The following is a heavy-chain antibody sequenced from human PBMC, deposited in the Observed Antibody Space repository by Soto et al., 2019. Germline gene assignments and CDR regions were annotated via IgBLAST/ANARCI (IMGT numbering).Heavy chain of an antibody. D-gene: IGHD6-13*01. CDR2: ISYDGSNK. CDR3: AKDRGIAAARYYYYGMDV. CDR1: GFTFSSYG. V-gene: IGHV3-30*18. J-gene: IGHJ6*02. Sequence: QVQLVESGGGVVQPGRSLRLSCAASGFTFSSYGMHWVRQAPGKGLEWVAVISYDGSNKYYADSVKGRFTISRDNSKNTLYLQMNSLRAEDTAVYYCAKDRGIAAARYYYYGMDVWAKGPRSPSP.